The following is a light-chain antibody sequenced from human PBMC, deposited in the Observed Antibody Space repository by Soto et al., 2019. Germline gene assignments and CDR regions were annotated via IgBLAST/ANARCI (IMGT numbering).Light chain of an antibody. CDR1: QSVSSSY. Sequence: EIVLTQSPGTLSLSPGERATLSCRASQSVSSSYLAWYQQKPGQAPRLLIYGASSRATGIPDRFSGSGCGTDFTITISRLEPEDFAVYYCQQYGSSPVTFGPGTKVDIK. CDR2: GAS. CDR3: QQYGSSPVT. V-gene: IGKV3-20*01. J-gene: IGKJ3*01.